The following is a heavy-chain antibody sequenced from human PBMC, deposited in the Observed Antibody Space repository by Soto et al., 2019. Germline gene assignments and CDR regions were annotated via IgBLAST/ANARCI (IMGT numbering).Heavy chain of an antibody. J-gene: IGHJ4*02. D-gene: IGHD5-18*01. CDR3: ARASNKRGNSYGPDY. CDR1: GGSISSGGYY. V-gene: IGHV4-31*03. CDR2: IYYSGST. Sequence: SETLSLTCTVSGGSISSGGYYWSWIRQHPGKGLEWIGYIYYSGSTYYNPSLKSRVTISVDTSKNQFSLKLSSVTAADTAVYYCARASNKRGNSYGPDYWGQGTLVTVSS.